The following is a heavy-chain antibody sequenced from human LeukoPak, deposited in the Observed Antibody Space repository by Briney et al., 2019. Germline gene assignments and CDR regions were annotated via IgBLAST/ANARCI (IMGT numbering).Heavy chain of an antibody. D-gene: IGHD1-26*01. CDR3: ARDSGVGPCLFCSGFDI. V-gene: IGHV3-21*01. Sequence: GGSLRLSCAASGFTVSSNYMSWVRQAPGKGLEWVSSISSSSSYIYFADSVKGRFTISRDNAKKLLFLQMNSPRAEDTAVYYCARDSGVGPCLFCSGFDIWGQGTMVTVSS. CDR1: GFTVSSNY. CDR2: ISSSSSYI. J-gene: IGHJ3*02.